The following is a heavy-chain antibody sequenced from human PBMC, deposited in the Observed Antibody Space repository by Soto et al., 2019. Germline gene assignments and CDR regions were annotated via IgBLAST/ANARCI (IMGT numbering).Heavy chain of an antibody. CDR1: GYTFTSYG. CDR3: ARDGGYSEDY. CDR2: ISAYNGNT. Sequence: QVQLVQSGAEVKKPGASVKVSCKASGYTFTSYGISWVRQAPGQGLEWMGWISAYNGNTNDAQKLQGRVTMTTGTSTRTASLHLRSLRSADTAVYYCARDGGYSEDYWGQGTLVTVSS. J-gene: IGHJ4*02. D-gene: IGHD5-12*01. V-gene: IGHV1-18*01.